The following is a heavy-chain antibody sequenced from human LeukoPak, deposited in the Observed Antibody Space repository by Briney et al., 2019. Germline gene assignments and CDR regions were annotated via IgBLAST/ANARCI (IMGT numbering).Heavy chain of an antibody. CDR3: ATSDYGSGSNHDAFDI. D-gene: IGHD3-10*01. CDR2: INPNSGGT. Sequence: ASVKVSCKASGYTFAGYYMHWVRQAPGQGLEWMGRINPNSGGTNYAQKFQGRVTMTRDTSISTAYMELSSLRSEVTAVYYCATSDYGSGSNHDAFDIWGQGTMVTVSS. J-gene: IGHJ3*02. CDR1: GYTFAGYY. V-gene: IGHV1-2*06.